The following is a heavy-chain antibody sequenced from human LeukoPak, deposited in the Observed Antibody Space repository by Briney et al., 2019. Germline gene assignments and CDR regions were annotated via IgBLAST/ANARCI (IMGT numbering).Heavy chain of an antibody. J-gene: IGHJ4*02. CDR2: IYPGDSDT. D-gene: IGHD2-2*01. Sequence: GESLKISCKGSGYSFTSYWIGWVRQMPGKGLEWMGIIYPGDSDTRYSPSFQGQVTISADKSISTAYLQWSSLKASDTAIYYCVRLIEMGSTSCPFDYWGQGTLVTVSS. CDR3: VRLIEMGSTSCPFDY. CDR1: GYSFTSYW. V-gene: IGHV5-51*01.